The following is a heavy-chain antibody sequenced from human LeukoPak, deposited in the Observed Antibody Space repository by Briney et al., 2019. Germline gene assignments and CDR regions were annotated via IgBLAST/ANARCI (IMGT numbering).Heavy chain of an antibody. CDR1: GFTFSSYW. Sequence: PGGSLRLSCAASGFTFSSYWMHWVRQAPGKGLVWVSRINSDGSSTSYADSVKGRFTISRDNSKNTLYLQMNSLRAEDTAVYYCAKDVPYSSGWYDSWGQGALVTVSS. CDR3: AKDVPYSSGWYDS. V-gene: IGHV3-74*01. CDR2: INSDGSST. D-gene: IGHD6-19*01. J-gene: IGHJ5*01.